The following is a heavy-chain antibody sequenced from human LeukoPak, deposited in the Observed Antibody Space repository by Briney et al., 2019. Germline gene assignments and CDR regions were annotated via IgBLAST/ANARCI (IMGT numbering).Heavy chain of an antibody. CDR2: ISYDGSNK. D-gene: IGHD6-13*01. V-gene: IGHV3-30*18. CDR3: AKDRRSSTWYAGGNSFDY. J-gene: IGHJ4*02. CDR1: GFTFSSYG. Sequence: GGSLRLSCAASGFTFSSYGMDWVRQAPGKGLEWVAVISYDGSNKYYADSVKGRFTISRDNSKNTLYLQMNSLRAEDTAVYYCAKDRRSSTWYAGGNSFDYWGQGTLVTVSS.